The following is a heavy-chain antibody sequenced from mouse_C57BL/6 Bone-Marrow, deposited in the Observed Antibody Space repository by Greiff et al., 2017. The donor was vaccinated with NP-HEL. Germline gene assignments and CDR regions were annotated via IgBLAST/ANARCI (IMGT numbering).Heavy chain of an antibody. V-gene: IGHV5-6*01. J-gene: IGHJ3*01. CDR3: ASRDYGSSWDY. CDR2: FSSGGSYT. D-gene: IGHD1-1*01. CDR1: GFTFSSYG. Sequence: EVNLVESGGDLVKPGGSLKLSCAASGFTFSSYGMSWVRQTPDKRLEWVATFSSGGSYTYYPDSVKGRFTISRDNAKNTLYLQMSSLKSEDTAMYYCASRDYGSSWDYWGQGTLVTVSA.